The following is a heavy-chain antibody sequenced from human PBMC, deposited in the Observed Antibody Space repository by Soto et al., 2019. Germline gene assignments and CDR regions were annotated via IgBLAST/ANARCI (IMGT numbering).Heavy chain of an antibody. V-gene: IGHV1-18*04. CDR2: ISAYNGNT. CDR3: AESRESVHYYDSSGYDY. D-gene: IGHD3-22*01. Sequence: SGKVSCPASGYTFTSYGISWVRQAPGQGLEWMGWISAYNGNTNYAQKLQGRVTMTTDTSTSTAYMELRSLRSDDTAVYYCAESRESVHYYDSSGYDYWGQGTLVTVAS. J-gene: IGHJ4*02. CDR1: GYTFTSYG.